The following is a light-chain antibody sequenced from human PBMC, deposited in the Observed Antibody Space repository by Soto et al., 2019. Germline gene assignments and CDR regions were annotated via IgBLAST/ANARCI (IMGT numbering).Light chain of an antibody. CDR1: QSVSNNY. CDR3: QQYGSSPPYT. V-gene: IGKV3-20*01. CDR2: GSS. Sequence: EVVLTQSPGTLSLSPGERATLSCRASQSVSNNYFAWYQQKPGQAPRLLIFGSSDRATGIPDRSSGSRCGTDFTLTISRLEPEDFAVYYCQQYGSSPPYTFGQGTKLEIK. J-gene: IGKJ2*01.